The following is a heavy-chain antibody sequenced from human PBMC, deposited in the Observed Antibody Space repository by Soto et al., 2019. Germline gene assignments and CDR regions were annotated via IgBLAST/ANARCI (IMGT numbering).Heavy chain of an antibody. V-gene: IGHV3-23*01. J-gene: IGHJ4*02. Sequence: HPGGSLRLSCAASGFTFSSYAMSWVRQAPGEGLEWVSAISGSGGSTYYADSVKGRFTISRDNSKNTLYLQMNSLRAEDTAVYYCAKARLRFLEWLPAGGFDYWGQGTLVTVSS. D-gene: IGHD3-3*01. CDR1: GFTFSSYA. CDR3: AKARLRFLEWLPAGGFDY. CDR2: ISGSGGST.